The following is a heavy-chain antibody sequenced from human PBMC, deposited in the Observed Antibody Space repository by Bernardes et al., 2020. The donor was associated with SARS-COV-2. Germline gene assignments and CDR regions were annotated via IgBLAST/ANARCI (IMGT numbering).Heavy chain of an antibody. Sequence: ASVKVSCKASGYTFTTYGIAWVRPAPGQGLEWMGWITVYNGVTDYAQRFQGRVTVTTDTSTSTAYLDLRSLTSDDTAVYYFARISSAWDYFDYWGQGTLVTVSS. D-gene: IGHD6-19*01. V-gene: IGHV1-18*04. CDR1: GYTFTTYG. J-gene: IGHJ4*02. CDR3: ARISSAWDYFDY. CDR2: ITVYNGVT.